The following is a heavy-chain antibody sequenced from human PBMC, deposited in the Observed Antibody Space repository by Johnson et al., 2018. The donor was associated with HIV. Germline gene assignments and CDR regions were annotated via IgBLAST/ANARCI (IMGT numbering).Heavy chain of an antibody. CDR2: IKYDGSGK. V-gene: IGHV3-7*01. CDR1: GFIFSGYW. J-gene: IGHJ3*02. Sequence: VQLVESGGGLVQPGGSLRLSCAASGFIFSGYWMNWVRQAPGKGLEWVAGIKYDGSGKFCVDSVKGRFTISRDNAKDSLFLQMNSLRAEDTGVYYCARDTDDFWSGEGAFDIWGQGTMVTVSS. D-gene: IGHD3-3*01. CDR3: ARDTDDFWSGEGAFDI.